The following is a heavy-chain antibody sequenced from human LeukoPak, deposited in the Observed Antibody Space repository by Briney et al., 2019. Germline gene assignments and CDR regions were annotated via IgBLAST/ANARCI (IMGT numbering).Heavy chain of an antibody. CDR3: ANPTYADY. V-gene: IGHV3-30*02. J-gene: IGHJ4*02. CDR1: GFTFSAYA. CDR2: IPHYGNER. Sequence: GGSLRLSCVTSGFTFSAYAMHWVRQAPGKGLEWVAFIPHYGNERYYADSVKGRSTISRDNSKNTLYLQMNTLRAEDTAVYYCANPTYADYWGQGTLVTVSS. D-gene: IGHD2-8*01.